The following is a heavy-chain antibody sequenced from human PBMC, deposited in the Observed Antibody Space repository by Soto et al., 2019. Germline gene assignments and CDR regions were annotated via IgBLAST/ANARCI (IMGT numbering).Heavy chain of an antibody. D-gene: IGHD5-18*01. CDR3: AREDASMAAFDD. Sequence: SETLSLTCTVSGGSISSYYWSWIRQPPGKGLEWIGYIYYSGSTNYNPSLKSRVTISVDTSKNQFSLKLSSVTAADTAVYFCAREDASMAAFDDWGQGNPVTVYS. J-gene: IGHJ4*02. CDR1: GGSISSYY. CDR2: IYYSGST. V-gene: IGHV4-59*01.